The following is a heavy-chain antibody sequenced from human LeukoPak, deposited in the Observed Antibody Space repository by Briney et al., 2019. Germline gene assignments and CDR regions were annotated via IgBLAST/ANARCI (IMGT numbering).Heavy chain of an antibody. CDR2: IIPIFGTA. Sequence: SVKASCKASGGTFSSYAISWVRQAPGQGLEWMGGIIPIFGTANYAQKFQGRVTITADKSTSTAYMELSSLRSEDTAVYYCARDLYRSGWPYYFDYWGQGTLVTVSS. D-gene: IGHD6-25*01. CDR1: GGTFSSYA. CDR3: ARDLYRSGWPYYFDY. J-gene: IGHJ4*02. V-gene: IGHV1-69*06.